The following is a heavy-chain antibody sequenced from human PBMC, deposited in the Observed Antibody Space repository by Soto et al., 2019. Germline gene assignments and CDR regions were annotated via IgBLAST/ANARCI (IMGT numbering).Heavy chain of an antibody. D-gene: IGHD3-22*01. V-gene: IGHV3-74*01. CDR3: PKYSGYLAF. CDR2: IYTSGSST. Sequence: GEALKISSEASGFIFTNFRLCFVPQVPGKGVVWGSHIYTSGSSTSYADSVKGRFTISRDNAKNTVSLQMNSLRAEDTGVYYCPKYSGYLAFWSQGSLVTVSS. J-gene: IGHJ4*02. CDR1: GFIFTNFR.